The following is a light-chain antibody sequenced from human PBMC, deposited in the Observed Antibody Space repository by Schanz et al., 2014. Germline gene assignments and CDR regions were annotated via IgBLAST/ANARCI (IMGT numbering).Light chain of an antibody. CDR2: DAS. V-gene: IGKV1-5*01. Sequence: DIQMTQSPSTLSASVGDRVTITCRASQSISYWLAWYQQKPGKAPKLLIYDASSLESGVPSRFSGSGSGTEFTLTISSLQPDDFATYYCQQYNSYSITFGQGTRLDIK. CDR1: QSISYW. CDR3: QQYNSYSIT. J-gene: IGKJ5*01.